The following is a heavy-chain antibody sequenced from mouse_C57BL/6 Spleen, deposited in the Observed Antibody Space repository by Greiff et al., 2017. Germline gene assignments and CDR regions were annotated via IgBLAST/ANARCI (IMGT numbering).Heavy chain of an antibody. CDR3: ARTEYGNSLDY. Sequence: EVQLQQSGPELVKPGASVKISCKASGYAFTGYYMNWVKQSPEKSLEWIGEINPSTGGTTYNQKFKAKATLTVDKSSSTAYMQLKSLTSEDSAVYYCARTEYGNSLDYWGQGTTLTVSS. D-gene: IGHD2-1*01. CDR1: GYAFTGYY. CDR2: INPSTGGT. J-gene: IGHJ2*01. V-gene: IGHV1-42*01.